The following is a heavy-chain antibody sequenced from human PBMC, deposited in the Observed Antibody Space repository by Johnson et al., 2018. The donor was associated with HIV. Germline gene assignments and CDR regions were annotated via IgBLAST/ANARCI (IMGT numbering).Heavy chain of an antibody. CDR2: INWNGGST. CDR1: GFTFDDYG. Sequence: VQLVESGGGVVRPGGSLRLSCAASGFTFDDYGMSWVRQAPGKGLEWVSGINWNGGSTDYADSVRGRFTISRDNAKNSLYLQMNSLRPEDTAVYYWARVRVGAILADAFDIWGQGTMVTVS. V-gene: IGHV3-20*04. D-gene: IGHD2-15*01. CDR3: ARVRVGAILADAFDI. J-gene: IGHJ3*02.